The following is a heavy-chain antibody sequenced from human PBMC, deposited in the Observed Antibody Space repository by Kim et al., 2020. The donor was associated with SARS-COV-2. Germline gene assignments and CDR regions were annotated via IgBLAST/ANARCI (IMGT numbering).Heavy chain of an antibody. V-gene: IGHV4-4*02. CDR1: GGSISSSNW. Sequence: SETLSLTCAVSGGSISSSNWWSWVRQPPGKGLEWIGEIYHSGSTNYNPSLKSRVTISVDKSKNQFSLKLSSLTAADTAVYYCARGSSSFIYYFDYWGQGTLVTVSS. D-gene: IGHD6-6*01. CDR3: ARGSSSFIYYFDY. J-gene: IGHJ4*02. CDR2: IYHSGST.